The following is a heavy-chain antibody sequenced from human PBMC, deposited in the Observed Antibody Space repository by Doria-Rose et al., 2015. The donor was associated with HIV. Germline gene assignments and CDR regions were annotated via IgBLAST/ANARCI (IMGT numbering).Heavy chain of an antibody. D-gene: IGHD3-22*01. Sequence: ALEWIGYIYYSGSTYYNASLKSRVTISIDTSKNQFSLKLSSVTAADTAVYYCARAKYSSGYYRTFGYWGQGTLVTVSS. CDR3: ARAKYSSGYYRTFGY. V-gene: IGHV4-31*02. CDR2: IYYSGST. J-gene: IGHJ4*02.